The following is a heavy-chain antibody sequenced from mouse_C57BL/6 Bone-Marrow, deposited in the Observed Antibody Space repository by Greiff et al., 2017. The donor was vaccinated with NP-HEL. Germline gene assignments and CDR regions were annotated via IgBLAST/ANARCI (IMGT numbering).Heavy chain of an antibody. Sequence: VKLQQPGAELVKPGASVKLSCKASGYTFTSYWMHWVKQRPGQGLEWIGMIHPNSGSTNYNEKFKSKATLTVDKSSSTAYMQLSSLTSEDSAVYYCARDGYYGGDYWGQGTSVTVSS. CDR2: IHPNSGST. D-gene: IGHD2-3*01. J-gene: IGHJ4*01. CDR3: ARDGYYGGDY. V-gene: IGHV1-64*01. CDR1: GYTFTSYW.